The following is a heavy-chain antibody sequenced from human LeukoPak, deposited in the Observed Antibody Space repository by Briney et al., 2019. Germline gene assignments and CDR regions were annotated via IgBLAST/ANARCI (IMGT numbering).Heavy chain of an antibody. CDR1: GFTFGSYS. J-gene: IGHJ4*02. CDR3: ARDSGGASDY. D-gene: IGHD1-26*01. V-gene: IGHV3-21*01. CDR2: ISSSSSYI. Sequence: GGSLRLSCAASGFTFGSYSMNWVRQAPGKGLEWVSSISSSSSYIYYADSVKGRFTISRDNAKNSLYLQRNSLRAEDTAVYYCARDSGGASDYWGQGTLVTVSS.